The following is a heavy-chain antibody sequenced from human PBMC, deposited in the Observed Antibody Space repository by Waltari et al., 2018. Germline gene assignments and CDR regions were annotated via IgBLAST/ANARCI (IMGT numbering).Heavy chain of an antibody. J-gene: IGHJ1*01. CDR1: GYDFTLFG. V-gene: IGHV1-18*01. Sequence: QVSLLQSGPEMTTPGASVRVSCKASGYDFTLFGISWVRQGPGQGLEWMGWISPYTGNTEYAQKFQDRITLTADTSTSTIFMELRSLKSDDTAVYYCARPDYYDTTTFYAHWGQGTLVTVSS. D-gene: IGHD3-22*01. CDR3: ARPDYYDTTTFYAH. CDR2: ISPYTGNT.